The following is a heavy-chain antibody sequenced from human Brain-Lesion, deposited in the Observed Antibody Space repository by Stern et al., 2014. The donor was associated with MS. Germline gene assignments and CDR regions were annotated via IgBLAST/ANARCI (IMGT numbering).Heavy chain of an antibody. CDR3: ARTGDDFGDYSLSY. J-gene: IGHJ4*02. CDR2: IYSSGST. CDR1: GGSINTNNYY. D-gene: IGHD4-17*01. V-gene: IGHV4-39*01. Sequence: QVQLVESGPGLVKPSETLSLTCTVSGGSINTNNYYWGWIRQPPGKGLEWIGNIYSSGSTFYSPSLKSSVTTSVDKAKYLFLLNMSSVTAADTAVYYCARTGDDFGDYSLSYWGQGTLVTVSS.